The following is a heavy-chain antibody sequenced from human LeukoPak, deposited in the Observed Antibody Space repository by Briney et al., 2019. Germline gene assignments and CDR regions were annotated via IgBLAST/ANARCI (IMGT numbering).Heavy chain of an antibody. J-gene: IGHJ5*02. CDR3: ARVVTIFGNQDWFDP. CDR1: GGSISSGGYS. Sequence: PSETLSLTCAVSGGSISSGGYSWSWIRQPPGKGLEWIGYIYHSGSTYYNPSLKSRVTISVDRSKNQFSLKLCSVTAADTAVYYCARVVTIFGNQDWFDPWGQGTLVTVSS. V-gene: IGHV4-30-2*01. CDR2: IYHSGST. D-gene: IGHD3-3*01.